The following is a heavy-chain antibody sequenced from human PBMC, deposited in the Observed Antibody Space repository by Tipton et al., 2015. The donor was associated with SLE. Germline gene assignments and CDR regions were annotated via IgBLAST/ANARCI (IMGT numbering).Heavy chain of an antibody. V-gene: IGHV3-53*05. CDR2: IYSGGRT. CDR3: ASRTAVAGTFSY. J-gene: IGHJ4*02. D-gene: IGHD6-19*01. CDR1: GFTVSNNY. Sequence: GSLRLSCAASGFTVSNNYMSWVRQAPGKGLEWVSVIYSGGRTFYADSVKGRFTISRDNSKNTLYLQMNSLRPEDTAVYYCASRTAVAGTFSYWGQGTLVTVSS.